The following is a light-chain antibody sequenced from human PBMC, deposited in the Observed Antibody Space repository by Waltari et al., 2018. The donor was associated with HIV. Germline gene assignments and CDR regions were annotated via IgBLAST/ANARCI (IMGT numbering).Light chain of an antibody. J-gene: IGKJ2*03. Sequence: VLLTQSPRSLPVTRGQPASISCRSNQSLVYTDANTYLHWFYQRPGQSPRRLIYKVSNRDSGGPDRFSGSGSGTDFTLTISGVEADDVGIYYCMQGTHWPSYSFGQGTKLEI. CDR1: QSLVYTDANTY. CDR3: MQGTHWPSYS. CDR2: KVS. V-gene: IGKV2-30*01.